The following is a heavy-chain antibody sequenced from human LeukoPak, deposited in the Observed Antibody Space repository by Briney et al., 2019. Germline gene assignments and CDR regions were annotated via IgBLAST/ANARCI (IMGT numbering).Heavy chain of an antibody. J-gene: IGHJ4*02. Sequence: KPSETLSLTCAVYGGSFSGYYWSWISQPPGKGLEWIGEINHSGSTNYNPSLKSRATISVDTSKNQFSLKLSSVTAADTAVYYCARGSIAAAGPRVYFDYWGQGTLVTVSS. D-gene: IGHD6-13*01. CDR3: ARGSIAAAGPRVYFDY. CDR1: GGSFSGYY. CDR2: INHSGST. V-gene: IGHV4-34*01.